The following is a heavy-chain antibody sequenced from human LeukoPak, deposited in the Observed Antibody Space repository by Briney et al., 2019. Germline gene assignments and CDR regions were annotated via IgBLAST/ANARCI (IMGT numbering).Heavy chain of an antibody. D-gene: IGHD6-13*01. J-gene: IGHJ6*03. Sequence: SETLSLTCTVSGGSISSSSYYWSWIRQPPGKGLEWIGNIYYSGSTYYNPSLKSRVTISVDKSKNQFSLKLSSVTAADTAVYYCARSLAAAGFLLYYYYMDVWGKGTTVTVSS. V-gene: IGHV4-39*07. CDR2: IYYSGST. CDR1: GGSISSSSYY. CDR3: ARSLAAAGFLLYYYYMDV.